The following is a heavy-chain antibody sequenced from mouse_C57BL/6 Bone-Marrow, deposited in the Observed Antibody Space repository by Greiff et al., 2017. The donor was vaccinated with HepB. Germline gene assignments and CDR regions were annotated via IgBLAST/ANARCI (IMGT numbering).Heavy chain of an antibody. CDR3: ARYYYGAMDY. J-gene: IGHJ4*01. D-gene: IGHD1-1*01. V-gene: IGHV1-64*01. CDR1: GYTFTSYW. Sequence: QVQLQQPGAELVKPGASVKLSCTASGYTFTSYWMHWVKQRPGQGLEWIGMIHPNSGSTNYNEKFKSKATLTVDKSSSTAYMQLSSLTSEDAAVYYCARYYYGAMDYWGQGTSVTVSS. CDR2: IHPNSGST.